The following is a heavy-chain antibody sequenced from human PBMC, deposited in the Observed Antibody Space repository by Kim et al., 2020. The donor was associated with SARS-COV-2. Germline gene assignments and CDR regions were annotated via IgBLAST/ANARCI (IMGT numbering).Heavy chain of an antibody. CDR3: ARTRSGSRAIDY. CDR2: IGTAGDT. CDR1: GFTFSSYD. J-gene: IGHJ4*02. D-gene: IGHD3-22*01. V-gene: IGHV3-13*04. Sequence: GGSLRLSCAASGFTFSSYDMHWVRQATGKGLEWVSAIGTAGDTYYPGSVKGRFTISRENAKNSLYLQMNSLRAGDTAVYYCARTRSGSRAIDYWGQGTLVTVSS.